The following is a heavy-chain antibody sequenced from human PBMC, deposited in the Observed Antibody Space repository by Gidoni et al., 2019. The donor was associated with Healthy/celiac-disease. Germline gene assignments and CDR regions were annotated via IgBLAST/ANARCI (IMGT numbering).Heavy chain of an antibody. J-gene: IGHJ4*02. CDR3: AKDRTTVTTYFDY. V-gene: IGHV3-9*01. D-gene: IGHD4-17*01. CDR1: GFNVDDYA. Sequence: EVQLADAGGGVVQPGRYLGLSCAASGFNVDDYAMHWVRQPPGKGLGWVSGIGCNSGSIGYADSVKGRFTISRDNAKNSLYLQMNSLRAEDTALYYCAKDRTTVTTYFDYWGQGTLVTVSS. CDR2: IGCNSGSI.